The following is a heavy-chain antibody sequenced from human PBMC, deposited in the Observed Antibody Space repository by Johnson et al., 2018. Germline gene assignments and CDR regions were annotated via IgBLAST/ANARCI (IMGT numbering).Heavy chain of an antibody. CDR3: AKVFSNYRYYHHGRDV. Sequence: QVQLVESGGGVVQHGRSLRLSCVASGLTFSGYGMHWVRQAPGRGLEWVAVISNDGRNEYYADSVKGRFSISRDNSKNTLYLQMNTLRPEDTAVYYCAKVFSNYRYYHHGRDVWGQGATVTVSS. V-gene: IGHV3-30*18. CDR2: ISNDGRNE. J-gene: IGHJ6*02. CDR1: GLTFSGYG. D-gene: IGHD4-11*01.